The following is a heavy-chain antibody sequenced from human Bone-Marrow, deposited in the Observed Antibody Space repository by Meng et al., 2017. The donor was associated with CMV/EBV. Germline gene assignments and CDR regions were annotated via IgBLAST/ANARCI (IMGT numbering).Heavy chain of an antibody. CDR2: ISSSSSYI. V-gene: IGHV3-21*01. D-gene: IGHD2-2*01. Sequence: GESLKISCAASGFTFSMYSMNWVRQAPGKGLEWVSSISSSSSYIYYADSVKGRFTISRDNAKNSLYLQMNSLRAEDTAVYYCASGGHSSTSCYYVWGQGTTVTVSS. CDR3: ASGGHSSTSCYYV. CDR1: GFTFSMYS. J-gene: IGHJ6*02.